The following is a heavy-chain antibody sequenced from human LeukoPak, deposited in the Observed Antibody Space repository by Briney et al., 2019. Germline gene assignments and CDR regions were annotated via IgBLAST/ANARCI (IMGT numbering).Heavy chain of an antibody. D-gene: IGHD3-10*02. Sequence: SETLSLTCTVSGGSISSSSHYWGWIRQPPGKGLEWIGSIYYSGSTYYNPSLKSRVTISVDTSKNQFSLKLSSVTAADTAVYYCARQYFLILSLYYFDYWGQGTLVTVSS. V-gene: IGHV4-39*01. CDR3: ARQYFLILSLYYFDY. CDR2: IYYSGST. CDR1: GGSISSSSHY. J-gene: IGHJ4*02.